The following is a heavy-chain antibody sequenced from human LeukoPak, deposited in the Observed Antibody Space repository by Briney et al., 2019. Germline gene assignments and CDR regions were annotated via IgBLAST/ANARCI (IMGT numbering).Heavy chain of an antibody. D-gene: IGHD3-22*01. J-gene: IGHJ4*02. V-gene: IGHV1-8*01. CDR1: GYTFITYD. CDR3: ARGVRRARTEDYESSGYFPADY. CDR2: MNPNTGNA. Sequence: ASVTVSCKTSGYTFITYDINWVRQATGQGLEWMGWMNPNTGNAGYPRKFQSRVTMTRNTSMSTAYMELSSLTSEDTAVYYCARGVRRARTEDYESSGYFPADYWGQGTLVTVSS.